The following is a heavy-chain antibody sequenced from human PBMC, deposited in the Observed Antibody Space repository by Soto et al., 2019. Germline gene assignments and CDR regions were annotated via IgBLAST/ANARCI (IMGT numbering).Heavy chain of an antibody. CDR1: GGTISSFG. Sequence: QVQLVQSGAEVKKPGSSVKVSCTTSGGTISSFGMNWVRQAPGQGLEWMGGIVPIDGSTKYAEKFQGRATITADASTSTVYRDLSSLRSEDTAVYYCARSFTKSRRGGVAFDYWGQGTLLTVSP. D-gene: IGHD3-3*01. CDR3: ARSFTKSRRGGVAFDY. V-gene: IGHV1-69*01. CDR2: IVPIDGST. J-gene: IGHJ4*02.